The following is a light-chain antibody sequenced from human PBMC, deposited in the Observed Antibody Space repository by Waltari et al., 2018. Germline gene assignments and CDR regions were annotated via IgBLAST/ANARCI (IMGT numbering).Light chain of an antibody. CDR2: GKN. Sequence: SSELTQDPAVSVALGQTVRITCQGDSLRSYYASWYQQKPGQAPVLVIYGKNNPPSGFPDRFSGSSSGNTASLTITGAQAEDEADYYCNSRDSSGNHLNVVFGGGTKLTVL. J-gene: IGLJ2*01. CDR3: NSRDSSGNHLNVV. V-gene: IGLV3-19*01. CDR1: SLRSYY.